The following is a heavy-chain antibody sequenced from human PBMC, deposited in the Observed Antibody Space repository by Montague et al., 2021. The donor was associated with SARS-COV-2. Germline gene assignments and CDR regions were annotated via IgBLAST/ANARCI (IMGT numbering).Heavy chain of an antibody. CDR3: ASGHSSWPATNWFDP. CDR2: IYYSGSS. V-gene: IGHV4-39*07. J-gene: IGHJ5*02. CDR1: GGSISSNEYY. D-gene: IGHD6-13*01. Sequence: SETLSLTCTVSGGSISSNEYYWSWIRQHPGKGLEWIGNIYYSGSSYYNPSLKSRVTISVDTSKNQSSLNLSSVTAADTAVYYCASGHSSWPATNWFDPWGQGTLVTVSS.